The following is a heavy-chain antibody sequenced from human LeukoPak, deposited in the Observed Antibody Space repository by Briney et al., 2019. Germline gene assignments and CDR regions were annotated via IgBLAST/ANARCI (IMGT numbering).Heavy chain of an antibody. J-gene: IGHJ4*02. CDR3: ARDGYCSSTSCYYFDY. Sequence: GGSLRLSCAASGFTFSSYWMHWVRQAPGEGLVWVSRTTSDGSGTTYADSVKGRFTISRDNAKNTLYLQMNSLRAEDTAVYYCARDGYCSSTSCYYFDYWGQGTLVTVSS. V-gene: IGHV3-74*01. CDR2: TTSDGSGT. D-gene: IGHD2-2*01. CDR1: GFTFSSYW.